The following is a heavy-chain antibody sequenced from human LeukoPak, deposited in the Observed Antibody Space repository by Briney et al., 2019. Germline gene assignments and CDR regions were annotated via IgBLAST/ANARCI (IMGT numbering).Heavy chain of an antibody. V-gene: IGHV5-51*01. CDR3: AATLGAELDY. CDR2: IYPGDSDT. Sequence: GESLKISSKGSGSSFTSYWIGGSRQMPGKGLEWMGIIYPGDSDTRYSPSFQGQVTISADKSISTAYLQWSSLKASDTAMYYCAATLGAELDYWGQGTLVTVSS. D-gene: IGHD6-25*01. J-gene: IGHJ4*02. CDR1: GSSFTSYW.